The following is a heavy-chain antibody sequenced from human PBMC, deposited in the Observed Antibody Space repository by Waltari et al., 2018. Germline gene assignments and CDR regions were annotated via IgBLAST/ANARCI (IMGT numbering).Heavy chain of an antibody. Sequence: QVQLQESGPSLLKPSETLSLICTVSGGSISGVDWRWGRQPQGKGLDWIGYIYYTESTNFNPPLKSGVTMSVDTSKNHFSLKLSSVTAADTAFYSSSRGGGGDWEWFSPWGQGTLVTVSS. CDR1: GGSISGVD. CDR3: SRGGGGDWEWFSP. V-gene: IGHV4-59*01. CDR2: IYYTEST. J-gene: IGHJ5*02. D-gene: IGHD2-21*02.